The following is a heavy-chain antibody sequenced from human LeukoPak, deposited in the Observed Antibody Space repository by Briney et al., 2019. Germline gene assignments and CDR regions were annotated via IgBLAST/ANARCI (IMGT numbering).Heavy chain of an antibody. D-gene: IGHD1-26*01. CDR3: AEDRRSWGSRVDY. CDR2: ISGSGGST. CDR1: GFTFSTYA. J-gene: IGHJ4*02. Sequence: HPGESLRLSCAASGFTFSTYAMSWVRQAPGKGLEWVSAISGSGGSTYYADSVKGRFTISRDNSKNTLYLQINSLRAEDTAMYYCAEDRRSWGSRVDYWGQGTLVTVSS. V-gene: IGHV3-23*01.